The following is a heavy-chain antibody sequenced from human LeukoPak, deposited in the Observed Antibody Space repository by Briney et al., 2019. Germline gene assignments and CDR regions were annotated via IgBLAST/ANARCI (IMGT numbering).Heavy chain of an antibody. V-gene: IGHV3-7*01. Sequence: GGSLRLSCAASGFTFSSYSMAWVRQAPGKGLEWVANIRQDGSGIEYVDSVKGRFTISRDNAKNSLDLQMNSLRVEDTAVYYCARWGWQQSEFDQWGPGTLVTVSS. D-gene: IGHD6-13*01. J-gene: IGHJ4*02. CDR3: ARWGWQQSEFDQ. CDR1: GFTFSSYS. CDR2: IRQDGSGI.